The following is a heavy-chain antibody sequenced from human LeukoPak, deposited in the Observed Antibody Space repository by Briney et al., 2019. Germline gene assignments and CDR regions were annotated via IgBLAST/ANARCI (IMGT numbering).Heavy chain of an antibody. CDR3: VRGGFGHAMDV. D-gene: IGHD3-10*01. V-gene: IGHV3-74*01. CDR1: GFIFSSYW. Sequence: GGSLRLSCAASGFIFSSYWMHWVRQAPGKGLVWVSVINNDGSGTNYADSVKGRSTISRDNAKNTLYLQMTSLGAEDTAVYYCVRGGFGHAMDVWGQGTTVTVSS. J-gene: IGHJ6*02. CDR2: INNDGSGT.